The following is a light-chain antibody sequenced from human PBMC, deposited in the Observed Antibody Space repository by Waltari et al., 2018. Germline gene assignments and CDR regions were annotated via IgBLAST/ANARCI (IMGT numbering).Light chain of an antibody. CDR3: QQYYSTPNT. V-gene: IGKV4-1*01. J-gene: IGKJ2*01. CDR1: QSVLNTNNKDY. Sequence: DIVMTQSPDSMGVSLGERATINCTASQSVLNTNNKDYLAWYQQKPGQPPKLLIYWASTREFGVPDRFSGSGSGTSFTLTISSLQAEDVAVYYCQQYYSTPNTFGQGTKLEIK. CDR2: WAS.